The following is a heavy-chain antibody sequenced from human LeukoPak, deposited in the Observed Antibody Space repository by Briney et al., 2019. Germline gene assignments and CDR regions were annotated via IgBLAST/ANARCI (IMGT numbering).Heavy chain of an antibody. CDR2: IYSGGST. V-gene: IGHV3-66*01. Sequence: GGSLRLSCAASGFTVSSNHMSWVRQAPGKGLEWMSVIYSGGSTNYAESVKGRFTISRDNSKNTLYLQMNSLRAEDTAVYYCAVTATSFDYWGQGTLVTVSS. J-gene: IGHJ4*02. CDR3: AVTATSFDY. D-gene: IGHD2-21*02. CDR1: GFTVSSNH.